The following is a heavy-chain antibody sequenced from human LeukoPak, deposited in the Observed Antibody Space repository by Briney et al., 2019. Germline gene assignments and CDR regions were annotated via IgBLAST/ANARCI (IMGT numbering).Heavy chain of an antibody. V-gene: IGHV3-7*03. Sequence: GGSLRLSCAASPGITFSDYWMNWVRQAPGKGLEWVAIIRQDGREKLYLDSVKGRLTISRDNAKSSVYLQINSLRAEDTAVYYCVGGIGWQPDYWGQGTLVTVSS. CDR2: IRQDGREK. CDR3: VGGIGWQPDY. D-gene: IGHD6-19*01. CDR1: PGITFSDYW. J-gene: IGHJ4*02.